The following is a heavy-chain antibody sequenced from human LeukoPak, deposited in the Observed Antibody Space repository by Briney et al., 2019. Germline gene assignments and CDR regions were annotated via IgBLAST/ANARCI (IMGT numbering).Heavy chain of an antibody. D-gene: IGHD5-24*01. CDR2: IFSGGST. Sequence: PGGSLRLSCAASGFTVSTNYVSWVRQAPGKGLEWVSVIFSGGSTYHADSVKGRFTISRDNSKNTLYLHMNSLRAEDTAVYYCAREMATTWGAFDYWGQGTLVTVSP. CDR3: AREMATTWGAFDY. CDR1: GFTVSTNY. V-gene: IGHV3-53*01. J-gene: IGHJ4*02.